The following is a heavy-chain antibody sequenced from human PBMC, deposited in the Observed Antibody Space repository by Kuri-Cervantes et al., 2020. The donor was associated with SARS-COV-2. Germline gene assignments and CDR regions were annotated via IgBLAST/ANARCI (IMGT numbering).Heavy chain of an antibody. Sequence: ASVKVSCKASVYTFTGYYLHWVRQAPGQGLEWMGWINPNSGGTNYAQKFQGWVTMTRDTSISTVYMALSRLRSDDTAVYYCARSTPFWRLGVISQGGAFDIWGQGTMVTVSS. CDR2: INPNSGGT. D-gene: IGHD3-22*01. V-gene: IGHV1-2*04. J-gene: IGHJ3*02. CDR3: ARSTPFWRLGVISQGGAFDI. CDR1: VYTFTGYY.